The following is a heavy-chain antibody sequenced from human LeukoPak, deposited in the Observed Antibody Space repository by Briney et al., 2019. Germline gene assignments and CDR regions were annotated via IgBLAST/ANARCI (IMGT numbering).Heavy chain of an antibody. D-gene: IGHD2-21*02. V-gene: IGHV4-30-4*01. CDR1: GGSISSGDKH. CDR3: ARVTRWAGLDF. Sequence: SQTLSLTCNVSGGSISSGDKHWSWIRQPPGKGLEWIGNIYYSGSTYYNPSLKSRLTISVDTTENQFSLHLTSVTTADTAVYFCARVTRWAGLDFWGQGTLVTVSS. J-gene: IGHJ4*02. CDR2: IYYSGST.